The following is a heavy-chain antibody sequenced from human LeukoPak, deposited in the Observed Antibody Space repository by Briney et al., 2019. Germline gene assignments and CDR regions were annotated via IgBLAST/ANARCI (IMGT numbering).Heavy chain of an antibody. CDR1: GFSLTTGGMC. CDR2: IDRDDDT. CDR3: ARMFYDRRGYYYGYDF. V-gene: IGHV2-70*11. Sequence: SGPALVKPTQTPTLTCAFSGFSLTTGGMCVSWIRQPPGKALEWLARIDRDDDTYYSTSLKTRLTISKDTSKNQVVLTMTNMDPVDTATYYCARMFYDRRGYYYGYDFWGQGTLVTVSS. J-gene: IGHJ4*02. D-gene: IGHD3-22*01.